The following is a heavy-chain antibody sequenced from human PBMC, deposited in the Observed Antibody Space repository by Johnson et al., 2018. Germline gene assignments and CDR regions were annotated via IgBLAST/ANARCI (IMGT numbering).Heavy chain of an antibody. J-gene: IGHJ6*03. CDR1: RFTFSTYA. CDR3: AREPGSSSVWYMDV. D-gene: IGHD6-6*01. CDR2: ISYDGSNK. V-gene: IGHV3-30-3*01. Sequence: QVQLQESEGGVVQFGRSLRLACAASRFTFSTYAMHWVRQAPGKGLEWVAVISYDGSNKYYADSVKGRFTIPRDNSKNTLDLQMNSLRAEDTAVDYCAREPGSSSVWYMDVWGKGTTVTVSS.